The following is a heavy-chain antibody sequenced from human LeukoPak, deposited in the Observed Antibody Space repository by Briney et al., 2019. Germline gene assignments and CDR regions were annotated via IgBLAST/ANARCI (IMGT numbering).Heavy chain of an antibody. CDR2: INHSGST. CDR3: ARGTNQRGDIAAADTFDY. Sequence: SETLSLTCTVSSYSISSGYHWSWIRQPPGKGLEWIGEINHSGSTNYNPSLKSRVTISVDMSKNQFSLKLSSVTAADTAVYYCARGTNQRGDIAAADTFDYWGQGTLVTVSS. V-gene: IGHV4-38-2*02. D-gene: IGHD6-13*01. CDR1: SYSISSGYH. J-gene: IGHJ4*02.